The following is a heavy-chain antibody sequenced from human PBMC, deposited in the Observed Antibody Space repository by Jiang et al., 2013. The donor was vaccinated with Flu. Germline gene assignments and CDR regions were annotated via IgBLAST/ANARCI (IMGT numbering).Heavy chain of an antibody. J-gene: IGHJ4*02. CDR1: GGSVSSGEYH. CDR2: IFNDGTT. D-gene: IGHD3-22*01. Sequence: SQTLSLTCAVSGGSVSSGEYHWSWIRQPPGKGLEWVGYIFNDGTTNSNPSLTSRITMSVDTSNNHFSLKVSSVTAADTAMYYCARYPREGPVPMIWGQGTLVIVSS. V-gene: IGHV4-61*03. CDR3: ARYPREGPVPMI.